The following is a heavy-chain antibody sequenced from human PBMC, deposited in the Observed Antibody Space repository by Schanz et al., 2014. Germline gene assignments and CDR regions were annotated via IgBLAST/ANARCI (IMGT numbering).Heavy chain of an antibody. CDR2: IGYLGDT. V-gene: IGHV3-13*01. D-gene: IGHD4-17*01. Sequence: VQMVESGGGVVQPGRSLRLSCAASGFAFSVYGMHWVRQGTGKGLEWVSTIGYLGDTYYPDSVRGRFTISRDRFQNTLYLRMSSLRAEDTAVYYCARPRFDYGEVDYCSQGALDTVPT. CDR3: ARPRFDYGEVDY. CDR1: GFAFSVYG. J-gene: IGHJ4*02.